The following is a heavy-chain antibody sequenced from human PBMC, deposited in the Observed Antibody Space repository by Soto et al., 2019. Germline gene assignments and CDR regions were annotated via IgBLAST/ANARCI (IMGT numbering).Heavy chain of an antibody. J-gene: IGHJ6*03. CDR1: GFTFSSYA. Sequence: GVLRLSCAASGFTFSSYAMSWVRQAPGKGLEWVSAISGSGGSTYYADSVKGRFTISRDNSKNTLYLQMNSLRAEDTAVYYCAKGGSYYDILTGSYYYYYYMDVWGKGTTVTVSS. D-gene: IGHD3-9*01. CDR2: ISGSGGST. CDR3: AKGGSYYDILTGSYYYYYYMDV. V-gene: IGHV3-23*01.